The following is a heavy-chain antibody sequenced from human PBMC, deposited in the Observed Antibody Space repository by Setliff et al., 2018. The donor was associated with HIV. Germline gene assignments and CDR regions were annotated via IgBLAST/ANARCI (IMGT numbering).Heavy chain of an antibody. Sequence: SETLSLTCTVSGVSINSGNYYWAWIRQPPGKGLEWIGTIYNGGASHYNPSLKSRVIIFLDPSKNQFSLELTSVTAADTAVYYCAREAPSEPTRYYNFWSGYPDWFDPWGPGTLVTVSS. CDR1: GVSINSGNYY. J-gene: IGHJ5*02. CDR3: AREAPSEPTRYYNFWSGYPDWFDP. D-gene: IGHD3-3*01. V-gene: IGHV4-39*07. CDR2: IYNGGAS.